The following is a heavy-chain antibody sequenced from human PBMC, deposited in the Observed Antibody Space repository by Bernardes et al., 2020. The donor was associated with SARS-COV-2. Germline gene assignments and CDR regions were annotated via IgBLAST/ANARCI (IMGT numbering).Heavy chain of an antibody. CDR3: ARVGYSYGEGLDY. V-gene: IGHV3-48*04. J-gene: IGHJ4*02. CDR1: GFTFSSYS. Sequence: SLSLSCAASGFTFSSYSMNWVRQAPGKGLEWVSYISSSSSTIYYADSVKGRFTISRDNAKNSLYLQMNSPRAEDTAVYYCARVGYSYGEGLDYWGQGTL. D-gene: IGHD5-18*01. CDR2: ISSSSSTI.